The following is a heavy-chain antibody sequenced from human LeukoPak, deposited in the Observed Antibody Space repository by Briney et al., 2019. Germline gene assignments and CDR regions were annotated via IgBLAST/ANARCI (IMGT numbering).Heavy chain of an antibody. J-gene: IGHJ6*04. CDR3: ARGKGISAAYLVDV. CDR1: GGSFSGYY. D-gene: IGHD6-13*01. CDR2: INHSGST. Sequence: SETLSLTCAVYGGSFSGYYCSWIRQPPGKGLEWIGEINHSGSTNYNPSLKSRVTISVDTSKNQFSLKLSSVTAADTAVYYCARGKGISAAYLVDVWGKGTTVTVSS. V-gene: IGHV4-34*01.